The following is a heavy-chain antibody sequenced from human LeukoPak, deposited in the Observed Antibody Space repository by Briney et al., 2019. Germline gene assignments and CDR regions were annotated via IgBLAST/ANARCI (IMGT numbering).Heavy chain of an antibody. CDR1: GFTFSSYA. V-gene: IGHV3-23*01. Sequence: GGSLGLSCAASGFTFSSYAMSWVRQAPGKGLEWVSAISGSGGSTYYADSVKGRFTISRDNSKNTLYLQMNSLRAEDTAVYYCAKDHLDKLWSQYYFDYWGQGTLVTVSS. J-gene: IGHJ4*02. CDR2: ISGSGGST. D-gene: IGHD5-18*01. CDR3: AKDHLDKLWSQYYFDY.